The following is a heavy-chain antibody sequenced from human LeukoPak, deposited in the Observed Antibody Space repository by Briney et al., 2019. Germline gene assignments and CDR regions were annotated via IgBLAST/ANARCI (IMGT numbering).Heavy chain of an antibody. V-gene: IGHV3-53*01. D-gene: IGHD3-3*01. CDR1: GFNVSSNY. CDR2: IYSGGST. CDR3: ARGTVRDFWCDF. J-gene: IGHJ4*02. Sequence: GGSLRLSCAASGFNVSSNYMSWIRQAPGKGLEWVSVIYSGGSTYYADSVKGRFTISRDNSKNTLHLQMNSLRAEDTAVYYCARGTVRDFWCDFWGQGTLVTVSS.